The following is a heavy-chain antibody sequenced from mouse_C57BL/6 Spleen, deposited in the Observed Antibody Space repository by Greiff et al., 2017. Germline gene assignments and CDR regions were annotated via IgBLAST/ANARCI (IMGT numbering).Heavy chain of an antibody. Sequence: EVKLMESGGGLVKPGGSLKLSCAASGFTFSDYGMHWVRQAPEQGLEWVAYISSGSSTIYYADTVKGRFTISRDNAKNTLFLQMTSLRSEDTAMYYCARPYYYGSSYGFAYWGQGTLVTVSA. CDR2: ISSGSSTI. J-gene: IGHJ3*01. CDR1: GFTFSDYG. V-gene: IGHV5-17*01. CDR3: ARPYYYGSSYGFAY. D-gene: IGHD1-1*01.